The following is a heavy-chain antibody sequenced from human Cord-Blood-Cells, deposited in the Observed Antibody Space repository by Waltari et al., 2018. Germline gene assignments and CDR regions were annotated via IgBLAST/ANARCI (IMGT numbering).Heavy chain of an antibody. Sequence: VQLVESGGGLVKPGGYLRPSCAASGFTFSSSSMNWVSQAPGKGLEWVSSISSSSSYIYYADSVKGRCTISRDNAKNSLYLQMNSLRAEDTAVYYCARDPVTTVTYYFDYWGQGTLVTVSS. D-gene: IGHD4-4*01. V-gene: IGHV3-21*01. J-gene: IGHJ4*02. CDR3: ARDPVTTVTYYFDY. CDR2: ISSSSSYI. CDR1: GFTFSSSS.